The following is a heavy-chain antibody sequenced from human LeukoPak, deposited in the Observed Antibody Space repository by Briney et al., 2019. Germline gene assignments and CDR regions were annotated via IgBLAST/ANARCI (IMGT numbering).Heavy chain of an antibody. D-gene: IGHD3-10*01. CDR2: LNPGNGYT. J-gene: IGHJ4*02. V-gene: IGHV1-3*01. Sequence: ASVKVSCKASGYTFSSYALHWVRQAPGQSLEWMGWLNPGNGYTKYSQTFQGRVTFTRDTSASTACMELSSLRSEDTAIYYCARDYRFGEPFYWGQGTLVTVSS. CDR1: GYTFSSYA. CDR3: ARDYRFGEPFY.